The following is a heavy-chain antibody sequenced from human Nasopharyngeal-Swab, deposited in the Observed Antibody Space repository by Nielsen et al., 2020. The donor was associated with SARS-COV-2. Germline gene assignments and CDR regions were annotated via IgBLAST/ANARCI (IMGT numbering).Heavy chain of an antibody. J-gene: IGHJ5*02. D-gene: IGHD2-15*01. CDR1: GSTFTSYV. CDR3: AKDSGAGFCDDGSCFPANH. CDR2: MSGRGEKT. V-gene: IGHV3-23*01. Sequence: GRSLRPSCAAYGSTFTSYVMNWVRYAPGKGLELVTGMSGRGEKTYYAESVKGRFTISRDVSKNTLYLQMNGLRAEDTAVYYCAKDSGAGFCDDGSCFPANHWGQGALVTVSS.